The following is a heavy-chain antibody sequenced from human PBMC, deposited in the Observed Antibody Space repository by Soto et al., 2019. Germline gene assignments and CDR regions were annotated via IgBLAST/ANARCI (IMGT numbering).Heavy chain of an antibody. Sequence: QLQLQESGPGLVKPSETLSLTCTVSGGSISSSSYYWGWIRQPPGKGLEWIGSIYYSGSTYYNPSLKSRVTISVDTSKNQFSLKLSSVTAADTAVYYCARRVFGSGSYYKDWYFDLWGRGTLVTVSS. J-gene: IGHJ2*01. V-gene: IGHV4-39*01. CDR1: GGSISSSSYY. D-gene: IGHD3-10*01. CDR2: IYYSGST. CDR3: ARRVFGSGSYYKDWYFDL.